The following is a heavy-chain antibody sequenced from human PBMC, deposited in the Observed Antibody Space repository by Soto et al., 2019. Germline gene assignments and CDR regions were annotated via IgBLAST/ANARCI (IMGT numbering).Heavy chain of an antibody. CDR1: GFTFSSYA. Sequence: GGSLRLSCAASGFTFSSYAMSWVRQAPGKGLEWVSAISGSGGSTYYADSVKGRFTISRDNSKNTLYLQMNSLRAEDTAVYYCAKDFAGGYGSGSPIDYWGQGTLVTVSS. CDR3: AKDFAGGYGSGSPIDY. J-gene: IGHJ4*02. V-gene: IGHV3-23*01. CDR2: ISGSGGST. D-gene: IGHD3-10*01.